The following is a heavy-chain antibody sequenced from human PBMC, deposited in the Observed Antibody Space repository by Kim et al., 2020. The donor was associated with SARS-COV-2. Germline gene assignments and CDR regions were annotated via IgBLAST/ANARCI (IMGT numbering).Heavy chain of an antibody. CDR3: AREPTDYGSSWRPGRYGMDV. J-gene: IGHJ6*02. CDR1: GFTFDDYA. D-gene: IGHD6-13*01. CDR2: INWNGVKT. V-gene: IGHV3-20*04. Sequence: GGSLRLSCAASGFTFDDYAMTWVRQAPGKGLEWVSAINWNGVKTAYADSVKGRFTISRDNANNSLYLHMDSLRAGDTALYYCAREPTDYGSSWRPGRYGMDVWGQGTTVAVSS.